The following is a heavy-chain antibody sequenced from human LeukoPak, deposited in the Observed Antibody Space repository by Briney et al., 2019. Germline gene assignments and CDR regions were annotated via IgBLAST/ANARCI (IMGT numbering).Heavy chain of an antibody. J-gene: IGHJ5*02. Sequence: SETLSLTCTVSGGSLSSSSSYWGWIRQPPGTGLEWIGSIYYSGSTYYNPSLKSRVTISVDTSKNQFSLKLSSVTAADTAVYYCARHGYSSSFLNWFDPWGQGTLVTVSS. V-gene: IGHV4-39*01. CDR3: ARHGYSSSFLNWFDP. CDR1: GGSLSSSSSY. CDR2: IYYSGST. D-gene: IGHD6-13*01.